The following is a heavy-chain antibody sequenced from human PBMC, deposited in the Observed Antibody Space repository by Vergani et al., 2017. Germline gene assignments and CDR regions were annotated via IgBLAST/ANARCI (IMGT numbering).Heavy chain of an antibody. V-gene: IGHV3-73*01. CDR1: GFTFSGSA. D-gene: IGHD5-24*01. Sequence: EVQLVESGGGLVQPGGSLKLSCAASGFTFSGSAMHWVRQASGKGLEWVGRIRSKANSYATAYAASGKGRFTISRDDSKNTAYLQMNSLKTEDTAVYYCTRRARDGDYWGQGTLVTVSS. CDR2: IRSKANSYAT. J-gene: IGHJ4*02. CDR3: TRRARDGDY.